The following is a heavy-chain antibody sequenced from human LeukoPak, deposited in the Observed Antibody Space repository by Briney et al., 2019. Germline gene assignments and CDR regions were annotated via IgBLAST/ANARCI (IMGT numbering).Heavy chain of an antibody. CDR2: ISSSGGAI. CDR3: ARGPPNYLESSGYFYL. CDR1: GFTFSNYE. V-gene: IGHV3-48*03. Sequence: GGFLRLSCAASGFTFSNYEMNWVRQAPGRGLEWLSYISSSGGAIYYADSVKGRFTISRDNVKNSVYLQMKRLRAEDTAVYYCARGPPNYLESSGYFYLWGQGTLVTVSS. D-gene: IGHD3-22*01. J-gene: IGHJ4*02.